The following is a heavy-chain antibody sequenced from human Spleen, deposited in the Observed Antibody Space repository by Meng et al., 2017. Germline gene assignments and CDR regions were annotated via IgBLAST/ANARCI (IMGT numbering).Heavy chain of an antibody. D-gene: IGHD4-17*01. V-gene: IGHV4-34*01. CDR1: GGSFSGYY. Sequence: SETLSLTCAVYGGSFSGYYWSWIRQPPGKGLEWIGEINHSGSTNYNPSVKSRVTISMDTSKNQFSLEMRSVTAADAAVYYCARGPTTVSHDFDYWGQGTLVTVSS. CDR3: ARGPTTVSHDFDY. CDR2: INHSGST. J-gene: IGHJ4*02.